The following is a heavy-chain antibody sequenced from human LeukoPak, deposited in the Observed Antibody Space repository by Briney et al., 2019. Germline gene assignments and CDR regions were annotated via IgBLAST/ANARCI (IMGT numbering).Heavy chain of an antibody. D-gene: IGHD6-19*01. J-gene: IGHJ4*02. Sequence: GGSPRLSCAASGFTFSSYAMSWVRQAPGKGLEWVSAISGSGGSTYYADSVKGRFTISRDNSKNTLYLQMNSLRAEDTAVYYCAKLPVSYSSGWSNFDYWGQGTLVTVSS. CDR1: GFTFSSYA. CDR2: ISGSGGST. V-gene: IGHV3-23*01. CDR3: AKLPVSYSSGWSNFDY.